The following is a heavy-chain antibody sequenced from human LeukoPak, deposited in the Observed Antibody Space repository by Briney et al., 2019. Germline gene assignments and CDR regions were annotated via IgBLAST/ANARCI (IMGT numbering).Heavy chain of an antibody. CDR2: IASDGSRT. J-gene: IGHJ3*02. CDR3: ARERQDTVIHSGAFDI. CDR1: GFTFCNYF. Sequence: AGGSLRLSCAASGFTFCNYFMHWVRQAPGKGLEWVADIASDGSRTFYVESVKGRFTISRDNSKNTLYLQMNSLGPEDTAVYFCARERQDTVIHSGAFDIWGQGTMVTVSS. D-gene: IGHD2-21*02. V-gene: IGHV3-30-3*01.